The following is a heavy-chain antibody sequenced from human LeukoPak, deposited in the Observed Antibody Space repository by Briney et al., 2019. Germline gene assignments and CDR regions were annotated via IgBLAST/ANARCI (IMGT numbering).Heavy chain of an antibody. D-gene: IGHD6-13*01. CDR3: ARGWPPDY. CDR1: GFIFNDYA. CDR2: ISYDGSNK. V-gene: IGHV3-30*04. J-gene: IGHJ4*02. Sequence: PGGSLRLSCAASGFIFNDYAMHWVRQAPGKGLEWVAVISYDGSNKYYADSVKGRFTISRDNSKNTLSLQMNSLRAEDTAVYYCARGWPPDYWGQGTLVTVSS.